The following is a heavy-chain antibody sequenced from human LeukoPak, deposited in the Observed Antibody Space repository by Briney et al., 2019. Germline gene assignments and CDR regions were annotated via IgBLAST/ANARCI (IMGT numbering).Heavy chain of an antibody. J-gene: IGHJ5*02. V-gene: IGHV4-59*01. CDR1: GGSISSYY. CDR3: ARDGYYDSSGYYRNDWFDP. D-gene: IGHD3-22*01. CDR2: IYYSGST. Sequence: MPSETLSLTCTVSGGSISSYYWSWIRQPPGKGLEWIGYIYYSGSTNYNPSLKSRVTISVDTSKNQFSLKLSSVTAAATAVYYCARDGYYDSSGYYRNDWFDPWGQGTLVTVSS.